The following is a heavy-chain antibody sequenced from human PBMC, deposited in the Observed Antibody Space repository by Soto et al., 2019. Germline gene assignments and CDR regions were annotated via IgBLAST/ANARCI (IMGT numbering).Heavy chain of an antibody. Sequence: EVQLLESGGGLVQPGGSLTVSCVASGFTFDAHPMSWVRLAPGKGLEWVSTISGYGGSTFYPDSLQGRFVISRDNSKNTLYLQINTLRAEDTAIYCCAKQRTTVTTSFDYWGRGTLVTVSS. CDR3: AKQRTTVTTSFDY. CDR1: GFTFDAHP. J-gene: IGHJ4*02. V-gene: IGHV3-23*01. D-gene: IGHD4-17*01. CDR2: ISGYGGST.